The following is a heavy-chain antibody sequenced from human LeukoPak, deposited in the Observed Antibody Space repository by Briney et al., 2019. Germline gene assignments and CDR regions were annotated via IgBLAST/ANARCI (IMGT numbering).Heavy chain of an antibody. CDR3: VGERMTMTSAFDY. V-gene: IGHV3-64D*09. CDR1: RFTFSAYA. D-gene: IGHD4/OR15-4a*01. CDR2: INSNARIP. J-gene: IGHJ4*02. Sequence: PGRSLRLSSAGSRFTFSAYAIDWIPQCPGKGRKYFSAINSNARIPYTPDSVKGRFTLSKTNSKTPLFLEMSSLRAEDTAVYYCVGERMTMTSAFDYWGQGTLVTVSS.